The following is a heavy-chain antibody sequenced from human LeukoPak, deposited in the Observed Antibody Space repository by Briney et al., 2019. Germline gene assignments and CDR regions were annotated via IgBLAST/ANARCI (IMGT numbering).Heavy chain of an antibody. J-gene: IGHJ4*02. CDR1: GFSFSSYW. V-gene: IGHV3-74*01. CDR3: AKDQRWELPHYADY. Sequence: GGSLRLSCAASGFSFSSYWMHWVRQAPGKGLVWVSRIKTDGSSATYADSVKGRFTISRDNAKNTLYLQMNSLRAEDTAVYYCAKDQRWELPHYADYWGQGTLVTVSS. CDR2: IKTDGSSA. D-gene: IGHD1-26*01.